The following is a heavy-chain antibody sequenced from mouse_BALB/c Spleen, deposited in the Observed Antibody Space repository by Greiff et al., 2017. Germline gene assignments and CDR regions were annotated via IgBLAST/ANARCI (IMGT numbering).Heavy chain of an antibody. CDR1: GYTFTSYW. J-gene: IGHJ2*01. V-gene: IGHV1-7*01. CDR2: INPSTGYT. D-gene: IGHD2-13*01. CDR3: ASYGDYEGVDY. Sequence: QVQLKQSGAELVKPGASVKMSCKASGYTFTSYWMHWVKQRPGQGLEWIGYINPSTGYTEYNQKFKDKATLTADKSSSTAYMQLSSLTSEDSAVYYCASYGDYEGVDYWGQGTTLTVSS.